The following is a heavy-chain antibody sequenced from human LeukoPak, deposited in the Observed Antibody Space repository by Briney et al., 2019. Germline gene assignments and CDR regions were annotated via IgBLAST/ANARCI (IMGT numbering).Heavy chain of an antibody. J-gene: IGHJ4*02. CDR1: GGTFSSYA. CDR2: ISAYNGNT. V-gene: IGHV1-18*01. Sequence: ASVKVSCKASGGTFSSYAISWVRQAPGQGLEWMGWISAYNGNTNYAQKLQGRVTMTTDTSTSTAYMELRSLRSDDTAVYYCARDPVAGDFDYWGQGTLVTVSS. D-gene: IGHD6-19*01. CDR3: ARDPVAGDFDY.